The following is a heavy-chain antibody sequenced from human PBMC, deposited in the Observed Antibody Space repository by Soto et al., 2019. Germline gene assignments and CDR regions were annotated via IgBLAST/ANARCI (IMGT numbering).Heavy chain of an antibody. V-gene: IGHV4-61*01. CDR2: VYYSGST. J-gene: IGHJ2*01. Sequence: QVQLQESGPGLVKPSEALSLTCTVSGDSVSSGSYYWSWVRLPPGKGLEWIGYVYYSGSTIYNPSLKSRVTISVDTSKNQFSLKLNSVTAADTAVYYCARTMPFNWYIDLWGRGTLVTVSS. D-gene: IGHD2-2*01. CDR3: ARTMPFNWYIDL. CDR1: GDSVSSGSYY.